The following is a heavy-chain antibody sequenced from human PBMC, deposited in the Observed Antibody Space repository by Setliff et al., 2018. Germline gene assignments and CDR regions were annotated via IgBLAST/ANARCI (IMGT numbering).Heavy chain of an antibody. CDR2: IHYSGST. CDR3: ARFLDPRDGYQDSPGFDF. D-gene: IGHD2-21*01. Sequence: SETLSLTCTVSGGSISTFYWSWIRQSPEKGLEWIAYIHYSGSTNQNPSLRSRVTISLDTPKNQFSLKLSYMTAADTAVYYCARFLDPRDGYQDSPGFDFWGQGALVTVSS. CDR1: GGSISTFY. V-gene: IGHV4-59*01. J-gene: IGHJ4*02.